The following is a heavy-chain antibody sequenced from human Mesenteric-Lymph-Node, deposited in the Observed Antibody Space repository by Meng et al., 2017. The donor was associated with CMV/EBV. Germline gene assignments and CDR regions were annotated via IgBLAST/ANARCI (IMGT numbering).Heavy chain of an antibody. CDR3: ARDFGSSGLSDY. CDR2: INPNSGET. D-gene: IGHD3-22*01. Sequence: ASVKVSCKASGYTFIAYYLHWVRQAPGQGLEWMGWINPNSGETTYAEKFQGRVTMTRDTSISTAYMELSRLTSDDTAVYYCARDFGSSGLSDYWAQGTVVTVSS. J-gene: IGHJ4*02. V-gene: IGHV1-2*02. CDR1: GYTFIAYY.